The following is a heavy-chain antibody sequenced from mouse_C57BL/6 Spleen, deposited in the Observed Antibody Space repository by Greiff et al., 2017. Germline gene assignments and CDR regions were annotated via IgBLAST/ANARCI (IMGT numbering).Heavy chain of an antibody. J-gene: IGHJ1*03. V-gene: IGHV3-8*01. D-gene: IGHD1-1*01. CDR3: ARYGTTVVATDWYFDV. Sequence: DVQLVESGPGLAKPSQTLSLTCSVTGYSITSDYWNWIRKFPGNKLEYMGYISYSGSTYYNPSLKSRISITRDTSKNQYYLQLNSVTTEDTATYYCARYGTTVVATDWYFDVWGTGTTVTVSS. CDR1: GYSITSDY. CDR2: ISYSGST.